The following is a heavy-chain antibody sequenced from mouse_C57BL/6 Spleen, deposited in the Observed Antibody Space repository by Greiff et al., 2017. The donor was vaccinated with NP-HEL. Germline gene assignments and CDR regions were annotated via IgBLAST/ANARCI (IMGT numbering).Heavy chain of an antibody. V-gene: IGHV5-6*01. Sequence: EVQLVESGGDLVKPGGSLKLSCAASGFTFSSYGMSWVRQTPDKRLEWVATISSGGSYTYYPDSVKGRFTISRDNAKNTLYLQMSSLKSEDTAMYYCARDYSYYAMDDWGQGTSVTVSS. D-gene: IGHD1-1*02. CDR2: ISSGGSYT. J-gene: IGHJ4*01. CDR1: GFTFSSYG. CDR3: ARDYSYYAMDD.